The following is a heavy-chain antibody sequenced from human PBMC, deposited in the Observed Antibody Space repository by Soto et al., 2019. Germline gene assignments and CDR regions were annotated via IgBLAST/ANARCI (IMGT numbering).Heavy chain of an antibody. V-gene: IGHV3-53*01. D-gene: IGHD2-15*01. J-gene: IGHJ4*02. CDR1: GFTVSSNY. Sequence: GGSLRLSCAASGFTVSSNYMSWVRQAPGKGLEWVSVIYSGGSTYYADSVKGRFTIARDNSKNTLYLQMNSLRAEDTAVYYCARGLCSGGSCYYFDFWGQGTMVTVSS. CDR3: ARGLCSGGSCYYFDF. CDR2: IYSGGST.